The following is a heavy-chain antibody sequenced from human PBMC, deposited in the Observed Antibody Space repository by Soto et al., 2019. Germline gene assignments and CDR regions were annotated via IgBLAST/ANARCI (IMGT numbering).Heavy chain of an antibody. Sequence: SETLSLTCTGAGGYISSYYWSWIRQPPGKGLEWIGYIYYSGSTNYNPSLKSRVTISVDTSKNQFSLKLSSVTAADTAVYYCARLIAAPYYYGMDVWGQGTTVTVSS. CDR3: ARLIAAPYYYGMDV. D-gene: IGHD6-13*01. J-gene: IGHJ6*02. CDR1: GGYISSYY. V-gene: IGHV4-59*01. CDR2: IYYSGST.